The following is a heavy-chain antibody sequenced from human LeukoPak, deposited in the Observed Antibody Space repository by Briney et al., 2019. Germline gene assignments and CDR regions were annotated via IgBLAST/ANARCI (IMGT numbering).Heavy chain of an antibody. V-gene: IGHV1-69*01. CDR2: IIPIFGTA. J-gene: IGHJ6*02. D-gene: IGHD6-19*01. CDR3: ARARSSGWYRYYYYGMDV. Sequence: WASVKVSCKASGGTFSSYAISWVRQAPGQGLEWMGGIIPIFGTANYAQKFQGRVTITADESTSTAYMELSSLRSEDTAVYYCARARSSGWYRYYYYGMDVWGQGTTVTVSS. CDR1: GGTFSSYA.